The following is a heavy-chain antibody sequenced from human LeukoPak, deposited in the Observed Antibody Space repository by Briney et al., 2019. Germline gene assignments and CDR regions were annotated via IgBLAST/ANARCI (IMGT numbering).Heavy chain of an antibody. CDR3: ARRLGYCSTTSCYVAPFDY. D-gene: IGHD2-2*01. J-gene: IGHJ4*02. Sequence: TGGSLRLSCAASGYTFSSYSMTWVRQAPGKGLEWVSAISGSGGATYFAGSVKGRFTISRDNSKNTLYLQMNSLEAEDTAVYYCARRLGYCSTTSCYVAPFDYWGQGTLVTVSS. CDR1: GYTFSSYS. V-gene: IGHV3-23*01. CDR2: ISGSGGAT.